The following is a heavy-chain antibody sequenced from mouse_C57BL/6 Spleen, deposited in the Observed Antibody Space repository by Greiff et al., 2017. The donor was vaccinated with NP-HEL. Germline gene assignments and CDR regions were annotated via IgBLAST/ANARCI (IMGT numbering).Heavy chain of an antibody. CDR1: GYTFTSYW. Sequence: QVQLQQPGAELVKPGASVKMSCKASGYTFTSYWITWVKQRPGQGLEWIGDIYPGSGSTNYNEKFKSKATLTVDTSSSTAYMQLSSLTSEDSAVYYCARLGYGRGIDAMDYWGQGTSVTVSS. D-gene: IGHD1-1*01. CDR2: IYPGSGST. J-gene: IGHJ4*01. V-gene: IGHV1-55*01. CDR3: ARLGYGRGIDAMDY.